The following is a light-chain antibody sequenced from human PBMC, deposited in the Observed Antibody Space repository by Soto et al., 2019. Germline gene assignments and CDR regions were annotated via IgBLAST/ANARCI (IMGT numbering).Light chain of an antibody. Sequence: DIQMTQSTSTLSASVGDRVTITCRASQSISSWLAWYQQKPQKAPKLLISKASSLESGIPSRFSGSGSGTEFTLTISSLQPDDFATYYCQQYSGYPGTFGQGTKVEV. CDR2: KAS. CDR1: QSISSW. V-gene: IGKV1-5*03. J-gene: IGKJ1*01. CDR3: QQYSGYPGT.